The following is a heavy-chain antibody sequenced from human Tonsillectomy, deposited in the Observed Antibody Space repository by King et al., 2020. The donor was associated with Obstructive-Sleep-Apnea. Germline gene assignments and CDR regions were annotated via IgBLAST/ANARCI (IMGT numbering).Heavy chain of an antibody. J-gene: IGHJ5*02. CDR2: IYYSGST. D-gene: IGHD4-23*01. CDR1: GGSISSSSYY. CDR3: ARHAWKSGPGNRWFDP. Sequence: QLQESGPGLVKPSGTLSLTCSVSGGSISSSSYYWGWIRQPPGKGLEWIGSIYYSGSTYYNPSLKSRVTISVDTSKNQFSLKLTSVTAADTAMYYCARHAWKSGPGNRWFDPWGQGTLVTVSS. V-gene: IGHV4-39*07.